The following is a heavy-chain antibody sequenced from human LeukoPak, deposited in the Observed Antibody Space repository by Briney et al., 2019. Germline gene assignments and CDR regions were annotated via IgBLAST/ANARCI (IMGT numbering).Heavy chain of an antibody. D-gene: IGHD3-22*01. J-gene: IGHJ3*02. V-gene: IGHV3-23*01. Sequence: GSLRLSCAASGFTFSSYAMSWVRQAPGKGLEWVSAISGSGGSTYYADSVKGRFTISRDNPKNTLYLQMNSLRAEDTAVYYCAKDDSSAYRYDAFDIWGQGTMVTVSS. CDR2: ISGSGGST. CDR1: GFTFSSYA. CDR3: AKDDSSAYRYDAFDI.